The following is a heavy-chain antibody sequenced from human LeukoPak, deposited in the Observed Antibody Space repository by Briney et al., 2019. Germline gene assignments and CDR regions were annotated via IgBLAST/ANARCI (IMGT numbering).Heavy chain of an antibody. CDR3: AKHRALEYSSSSVVNWFDP. V-gene: IGHV3-30*02. D-gene: IGHD6-6*01. J-gene: IGHJ5*02. CDR2: IAHHGNNK. CDR1: GFTFSSSA. Sequence: PGGSLRLSCGASGFTFSSSAMHWVRQGPGKGLEWVAYIAHHGNNKYYADSVKGRFTISRDNSKNTLYLQMNSLRAEDTAVYCCAKHRALEYSSSSVVNWFDPWGQGTLVTVSS.